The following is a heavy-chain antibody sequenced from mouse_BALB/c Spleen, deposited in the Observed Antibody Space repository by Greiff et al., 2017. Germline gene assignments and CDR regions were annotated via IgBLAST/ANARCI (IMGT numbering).Heavy chain of an antibody. Sequence: EVHLVESGGGLVKPGGSLKLSCAASGFTFSSYAMSWVRQSPEKRLEWVAEISSGGSYTYYPDTVTGRFTISRDNAKNTLYLEMSSLRSEDTAMYYCARRRSYAMDYWGQGTSVTVSS. J-gene: IGHJ4*01. CDR2: ISSGGSYT. V-gene: IGHV5-9-4*01. CDR1: GFTFSSYA. CDR3: ARRRSYAMDY.